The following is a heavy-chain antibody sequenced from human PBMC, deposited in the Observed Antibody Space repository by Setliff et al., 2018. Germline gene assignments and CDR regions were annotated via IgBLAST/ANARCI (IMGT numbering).Heavy chain of an antibody. CDR1: GFTFGSYW. V-gene: IGHV3-7*03. CDR2: IHQDGSER. Sequence: LRLSCAASGFTFGSYWMTWVRQAPGKGLEWVANIHQDGSERHYVDSVKGRFTISRDNAKNTLYLQMNSLRAEDTAVYYCARERSGTYYYDSSGRDDAFDIWGQGTMVTVSS. CDR3: ARERSGTYYYDSSGRDDAFDI. J-gene: IGHJ3*02. D-gene: IGHD3-22*01.